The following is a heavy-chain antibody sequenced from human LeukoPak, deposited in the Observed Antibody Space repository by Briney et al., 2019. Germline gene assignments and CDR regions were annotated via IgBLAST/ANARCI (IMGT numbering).Heavy chain of an antibody. D-gene: IGHD3-10*01. CDR1: GGTFSSYA. V-gene: IGHV1-69*01. CDR3: ASDLSRGGSY. J-gene: IGHJ4*02. Sequence: SVKVSCKAPGGTFSSYAISWVRQAPGQGVEWMGGIIPIFGPANYAQKFQGRVTITADESASTAYMELSSLRSEDTAVYYCASDLSRGGSYWGQGTLVTVSS. CDR2: IIPIFGPA.